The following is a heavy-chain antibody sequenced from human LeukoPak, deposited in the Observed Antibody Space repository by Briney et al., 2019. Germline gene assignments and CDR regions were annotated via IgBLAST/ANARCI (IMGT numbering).Heavy chain of an antibody. D-gene: IGHD6-13*01. Sequence: GGSLRLSCAASGFTFSSYAMSWVRQAPGKGLEWVSAISGSGGSTYYADSVKGRFTISRDNSKNTLYLQMNSLRAEDTAVYYCARDTTSSSWYEMFVDYYYGMDVWGQGTTVTVSS. J-gene: IGHJ6*02. CDR3: ARDTTSSSWYEMFVDYYYGMDV. V-gene: IGHV3-23*01. CDR2: ISGSGGST. CDR1: GFTFSSYA.